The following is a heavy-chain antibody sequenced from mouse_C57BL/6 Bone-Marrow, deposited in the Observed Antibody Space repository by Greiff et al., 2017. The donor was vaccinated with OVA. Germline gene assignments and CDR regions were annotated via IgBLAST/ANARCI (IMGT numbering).Heavy chain of an antibody. CDR3: ARELRFYYFDY. V-gene: IGHV3-1*01. CDR2: ISYSGST. J-gene: IGHJ2*01. Sequence: EVKLQESGPGMVKPSQSLSLTCTVTGYSITSGYDWHWIRPFPGNKLEWMGYISYSGSTNYNPSLKSRISITHDTSKNHFFLKLNSVTTEDTATYYCARELRFYYFDYWGQGTTLTVSS. D-gene: IGHD1-1*01. CDR1: GYSITSGYD.